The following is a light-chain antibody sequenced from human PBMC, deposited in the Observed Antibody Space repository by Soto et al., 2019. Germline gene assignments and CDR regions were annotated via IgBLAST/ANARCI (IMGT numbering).Light chain of an antibody. CDR3: SSYTNTLTLV. J-gene: IGLJ2*01. CDR2: DVS. Sequence: QSALTQPASVSGSPGQSITISCTGTSSDVGGHNYVSWYQQHPGKAPKVMIYDVSNRPSGVSNRFSGSKSGNTASLPISGLQAEYEADYYCSSYTNTLTLVFGGGTQLTVL. CDR1: SSDVGGHNY. V-gene: IGLV2-14*03.